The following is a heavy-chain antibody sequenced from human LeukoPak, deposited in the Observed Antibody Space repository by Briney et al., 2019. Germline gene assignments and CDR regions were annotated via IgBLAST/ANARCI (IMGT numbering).Heavy chain of an antibody. D-gene: IGHD6-19*01. J-gene: IGHJ4*02. CDR2: IWYDGSNK. CDR1: GFTFSSYG. V-gene: IGHV3-33*06. CDR3: AKDALTDSSGLYY. Sequence: GGSLRLSCAASGFTFSSYGMHWVRQAPGKGLEWVAVIWYDGSNKYYADSVKGRFTISRDNSKNTLYLQMNSLRAEDTAVYYCAKDALTDSSGLYYWGQGTLVTVSS.